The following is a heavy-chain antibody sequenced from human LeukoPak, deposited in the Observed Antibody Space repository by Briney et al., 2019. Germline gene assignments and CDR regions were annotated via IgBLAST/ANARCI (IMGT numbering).Heavy chain of an antibody. Sequence: SETLSLTCAVSGGSISSGGYSWSWIRQPPGKGLEWIGYIYHSGSTYYNPSLKSRVTISVDRSKNQFSLKLSSVTAADTAVYYCARGYPTVGFDYWGQGTLVTVSS. J-gene: IGHJ4*02. CDR2: IYHSGST. D-gene: IGHD4-23*01. CDR3: ARGYPTVGFDY. V-gene: IGHV4-30-2*01. CDR1: GGSISSGGYS.